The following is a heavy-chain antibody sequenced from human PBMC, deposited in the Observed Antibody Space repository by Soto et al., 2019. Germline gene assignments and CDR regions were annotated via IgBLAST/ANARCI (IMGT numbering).Heavy chain of an antibody. V-gene: IGHV1-46*01. Sequence: QVQLVQSGAEVKKPGASVKVSCKASGYTFTSYYMHWVRQAPGQGLEWMGIINPSGGSTIYAQKFQGRVTMTRDTSTSTVYMELSSLRSEDPAGYYCARDGDYDAFDIWGQGTMVTVSS. J-gene: IGHJ3*02. CDR1: GYTFTSYY. CDR2: INPSGGST. CDR3: ARDGDYDAFDI. D-gene: IGHD4-17*01.